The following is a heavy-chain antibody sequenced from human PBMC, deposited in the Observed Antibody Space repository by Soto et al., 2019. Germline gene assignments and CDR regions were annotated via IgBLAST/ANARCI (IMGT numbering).Heavy chain of an antibody. CDR3: AKNLPKTGRFDY. Sequence: PSETLSLTCAVYGVPFSDYYWSWLRQPPGKGLEWIGEINHSGSTNYNPSLTSRVSISVDRSKNQFSLKMTSVTAADTAVYYCAKNLPKTGRFDYWGQGTLVTVSS. V-gene: IGHV4-34*01. J-gene: IGHJ4*02. CDR2: INHSGST. CDR1: GVPFSDYY.